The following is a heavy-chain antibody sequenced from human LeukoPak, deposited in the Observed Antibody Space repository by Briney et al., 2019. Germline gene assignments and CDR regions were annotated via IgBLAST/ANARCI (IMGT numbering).Heavy chain of an antibody. CDR3: ARVRRPKYYDILTGYYTVFDY. CDR1: GGFLSGYY. J-gene: IGHJ4*02. D-gene: IGHD3-9*01. V-gene: IGHV4-34*01. Sequence: SETLSLTCAVYGGFLSGYYWSWIRQPPGKGLEWIGEINHSGSTNYNPSLKSRVTISVDTSKNQFSLKLSSVTAADTAVYYCARVRRPKYYDILTGYYTVFDYWGQGTLATVSS. CDR2: INHSGST.